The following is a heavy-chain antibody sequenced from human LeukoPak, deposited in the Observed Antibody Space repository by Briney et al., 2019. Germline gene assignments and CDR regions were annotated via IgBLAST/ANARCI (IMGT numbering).Heavy chain of an antibody. D-gene: IGHD6-13*01. CDR3: AKEDYGSSSWYGGVDI. V-gene: IGHV3-23*01. Sequence: GGSLRLSCAVSGFTFNNYGMNWVRQAPGKGLEWVSAISGSGGSTYYADSVKGRFTISRDNSKNTLYLQMNSLRAEDTAVYYCAKEDYGSSSWYGGVDIWGQGTMVTVSS. J-gene: IGHJ3*02. CDR2: ISGSGGST. CDR1: GFTFNNYG.